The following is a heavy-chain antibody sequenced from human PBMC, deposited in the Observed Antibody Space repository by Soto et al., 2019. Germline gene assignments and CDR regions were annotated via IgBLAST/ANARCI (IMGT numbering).Heavy chain of an antibody. CDR1: GYTFTDYF. J-gene: IGHJ5*02. Sequence: QVHLVQSGAEVRMPGASVKVSCKASGYTFTDYFMHWVRQAPGQGLEWVGIINPRSGDTGYAQKVQGRFIMTTDPTTSTVSIELRGLTSEDTAIYYCARRHCYYFNCFSNWFDPWRQGTLVTVSS. CDR2: INPRSGDT. V-gene: IGHV1-46*03. D-gene: IGHD3-22*01. CDR3: ARRHCYYFNCFSNWFDP.